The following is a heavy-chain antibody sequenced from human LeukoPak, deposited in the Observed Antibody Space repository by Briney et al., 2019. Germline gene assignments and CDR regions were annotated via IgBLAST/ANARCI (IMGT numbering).Heavy chain of an antibody. V-gene: IGHV1-46*01. CDR1: GYTFTSYH. J-gene: IGHJ4*02. Sequence: GASVKASCKASGYTFTSYHMHWVRQAPGPGLEWMGIINHSGGSPSYAQKFQGRVTITRDMPTSTDYMELSSLRSEDTAVHYFVGGADARSYLQYYFDYWGQGTLVTVSS. CDR2: INHSGGSP. D-gene: IGHD3-16*02. CDR3: VGGADARSYLQYYFDY.